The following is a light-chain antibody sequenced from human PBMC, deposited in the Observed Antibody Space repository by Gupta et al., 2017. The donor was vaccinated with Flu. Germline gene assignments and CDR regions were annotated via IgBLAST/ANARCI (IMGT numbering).Light chain of an antibody. CDR2: LAS. CDR3: MQSLQTPYT. CDR1: QRLLHRNGFNY. J-gene: IGKJ2*01. Sequence: DTVMTQSPLSLPVSPGEPASISCRSSQRLLHRNGFNYLDWYVQKPGQSPQLLIYLASVRASGVPDRFSGSGSGTDFTLKISRVEAEDVGIYYCMQSLQTPYTFGQGTKLDIK. V-gene: IGKV2-28*01.